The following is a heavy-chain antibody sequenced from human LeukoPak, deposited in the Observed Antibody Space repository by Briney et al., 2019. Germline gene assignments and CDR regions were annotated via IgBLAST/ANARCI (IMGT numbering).Heavy chain of an antibody. CDR2: INSNSGGT. J-gene: IGHJ4*02. D-gene: IGHD3-10*01. Sequence: ASVKVSCKASVYTFTGYYMHGVRPAPGQGLEWMGWINSNSGGTNYAQKLQGRVTMTRDTSISTAYMELSRLRSDDTAVYYCARDGDQWDGSGRYVDYWGQGTLVTVSS. CDR3: ARDGDQWDGSGRYVDY. V-gene: IGHV1-2*02. CDR1: VYTFTGYY.